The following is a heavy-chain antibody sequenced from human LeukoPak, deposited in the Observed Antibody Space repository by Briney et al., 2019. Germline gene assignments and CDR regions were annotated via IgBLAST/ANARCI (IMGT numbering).Heavy chain of an antibody. Sequence: SETLSLTCTVSGGSINSSNYYWGWIPQPPGKGLEWIGSIYYSGSTYYNPSLKSRVSISVDTSKNQFSLKLSSVTAADTAVYYCARENPYHCSGGSCYPPFDYWGQGTLVTVSS. CDR3: ARENPYHCSGGSCYPPFDY. CDR1: GGSINSSNYY. CDR2: IYYSGST. V-gene: IGHV4-39*07. J-gene: IGHJ4*02. D-gene: IGHD2-15*01.